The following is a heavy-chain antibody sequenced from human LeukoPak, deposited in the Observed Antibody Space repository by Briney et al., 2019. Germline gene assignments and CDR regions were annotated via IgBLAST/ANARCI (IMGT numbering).Heavy chain of an antibody. CDR1: GDSISSGDHY. CDR2: IHYRGST. D-gene: IGHD5-12*01. V-gene: IGHV4-30-4*01. CDR3: ARAAAGTNTYYYFDY. Sequence: PSQTLSLTCTVSGDSISSGDHYWSWIRQPPGKGLEWIGYIHYRGSTSYNPSLKSRVIISGDMSKNPFSLSLNSLTAADSAVYYCARAAAGTNTYYYFDYWSQGTLVTVSS. J-gene: IGHJ4*02.